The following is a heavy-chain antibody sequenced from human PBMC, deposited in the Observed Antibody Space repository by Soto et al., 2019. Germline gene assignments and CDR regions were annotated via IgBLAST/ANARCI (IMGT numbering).Heavy chain of an antibody. V-gene: IGHV4-30-4*01. J-gene: IGHJ4*02. CDR1: GGSISSGDYY. D-gene: IGHD3-22*01. CDR3: GRRADYDSSGYYFLDY. CDR2: IYDSGST. Sequence: PSETLSLTCTVSGGSISSGDYYWGWIRQPPGKGLEWIGYIYDSGSTYYNPSLKSRVTISVETSKNQFSLKLNSVTAADTAVYYCGRRADYDSSGYYFLDYWGQGTLVTVSS.